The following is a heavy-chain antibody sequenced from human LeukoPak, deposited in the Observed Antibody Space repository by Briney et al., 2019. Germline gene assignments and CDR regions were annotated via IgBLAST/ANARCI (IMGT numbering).Heavy chain of an antibody. J-gene: IGHJ4*02. CDR3: ARDDVSPIAAAGPFDY. D-gene: IGHD6-13*01. CDR1: GFTFSSYG. CDR2: ISYDGSNK. Sequence: PGGSLRLSCAASGFTFSSYGMHWVRQAPGKGLEWVAVISYDGSNKYYADSVKGRFTISRDNSKNTLYLQMNSLRAEDTAVYYCARDDVSPIAAAGPFDYWGQGTLVTVSS. V-gene: IGHV3-30*03.